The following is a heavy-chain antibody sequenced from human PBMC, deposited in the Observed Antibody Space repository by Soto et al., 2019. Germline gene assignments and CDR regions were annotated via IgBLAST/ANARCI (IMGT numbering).Heavy chain of an antibody. V-gene: IGHV4-59*01. CDR1: GVSISSYF. Sequence: LSLTCSVSGVSISSYFWSWIRQPPGRGLEWIGYTYHRGSTNYSPSLKSRVAISLDTSENQFSLKVNSVTAADTAVYYCARIGGYHGPLDYWGQGTPVTVYS. D-gene: IGHD2-15*01. CDR3: ARIGGYHGPLDY. CDR2: TYHRGST. J-gene: IGHJ4*02.